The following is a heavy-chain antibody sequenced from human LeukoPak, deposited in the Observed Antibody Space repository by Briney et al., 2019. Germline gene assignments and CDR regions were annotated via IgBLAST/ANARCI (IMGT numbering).Heavy chain of an antibody. V-gene: IGHV1-46*01. Sequence: GASVKISCKASGYTFTSHHIHWVRQAPGQGHEWMGIINPSGGSTNYGQKFQGRVTMTRDMSTSTVYMELSSLRSDDTAVYYCAGGFVVRGVSPIRPPLSGAFHIWGQGTMVTVSS. D-gene: IGHD3-10*01. CDR2: INPSGGST. J-gene: IGHJ3*02. CDR1: GYTFTSHH. CDR3: AGGFVVRGVSPIRPPLSGAFHI.